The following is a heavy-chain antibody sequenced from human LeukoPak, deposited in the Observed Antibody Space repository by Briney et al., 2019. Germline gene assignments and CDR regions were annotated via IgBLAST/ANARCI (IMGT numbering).Heavy chain of an antibody. Sequence: ASVKVSCKASGYTFTNYYLHWVRQAPGQGLEWMGIINPSGGSTSYAQKFQGRVTMTRGMSTSTVYMELSSLRSEDTAVYYCARNSPDSSDYYISYYSYMDVWGKGTTVTASS. CDR1: GYTFTNYY. J-gene: IGHJ6*03. CDR3: ARNSPDSSDYYISYYSYMDV. D-gene: IGHD3-22*01. V-gene: IGHV1-46*01. CDR2: INPSGGST.